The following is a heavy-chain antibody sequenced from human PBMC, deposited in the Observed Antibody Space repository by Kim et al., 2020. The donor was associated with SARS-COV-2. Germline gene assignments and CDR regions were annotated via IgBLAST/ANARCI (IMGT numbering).Heavy chain of an antibody. D-gene: IGHD6-19*01. Sequence: SVKVSCKASGGTFSSYAISWVRQAPGQGLEWMGGIIPIFGTANYAQKFQGRVTITADESTSTAYMELSSLRSEDTAVYYCARGGGVKAVAGTLPFDYWGQGTLVTVSS. CDR2: IIPIFGTA. V-gene: IGHV1-69*13. CDR3: ARGGGVKAVAGTLPFDY. CDR1: GGTFSSYA. J-gene: IGHJ4*02.